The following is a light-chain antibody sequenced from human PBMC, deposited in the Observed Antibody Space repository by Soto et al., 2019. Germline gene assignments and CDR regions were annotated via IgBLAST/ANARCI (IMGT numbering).Light chain of an antibody. CDR3: QQRSNWPLT. CDR2: DAS. V-gene: IGKV3-11*01. J-gene: IGKJ4*01. Sequence: EIVLTQSPATLSLSPGERATLSCRASQSVRSYLAWYQQKTGQAPRLLIYDASNSATGIPSRFSGSGSGTDFTLTITSLEPEDFEVYYCQQRSNWPLTFGGGNNVEIK. CDR1: QSVRSY.